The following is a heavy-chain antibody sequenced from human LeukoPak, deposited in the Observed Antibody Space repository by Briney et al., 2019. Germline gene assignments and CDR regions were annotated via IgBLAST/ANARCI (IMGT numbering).Heavy chain of an antibody. CDR1: GFTFNRYA. Sequence: PGGSLRLSCVDSGFTFNRYAMSWVRQAPGKGLEWVACISTSSTYIHYADSVKGRFTISRDNAKSSVFLQMNSLRAEDTAVYYCARVGGHCTSTSCPPPDYWGQGTLVTVSS. D-gene: IGHD2-2*01. CDR3: ARVGGHCTSTSCPPPDY. CDR2: ISTSSTYI. V-gene: IGHV3-21*01. J-gene: IGHJ4*02.